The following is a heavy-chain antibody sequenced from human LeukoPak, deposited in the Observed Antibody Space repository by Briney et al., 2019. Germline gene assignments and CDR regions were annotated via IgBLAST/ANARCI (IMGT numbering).Heavy chain of an antibody. CDR1: GFTCSSYS. D-gene: IGHD1-26*01. J-gene: IGHJ4*02. V-gene: IGHV3-21*01. CDR3: ASHGRLVGATTDFDY. CDR2: ISSSSSYI. Sequence: GGSLRLSCAASGFTCSSYSMNWVRQAPGKGLEWVSSISSSSSYIYFADSVKGRFTISRDNAKNSLYLQMNSLRAEDTAVYYCASHGRLVGATTDFDYWGQGTLVTVSS.